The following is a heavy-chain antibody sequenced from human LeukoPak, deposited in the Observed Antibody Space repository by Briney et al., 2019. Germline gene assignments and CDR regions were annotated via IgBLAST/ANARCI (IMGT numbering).Heavy chain of an antibody. V-gene: IGHV1-8*01. Sequence: ASVRVSCKASGYTFTSYDIKWVRQATGQGLEWMGWMDPNSGNTGYAQKFQGRVTMTKKTSINTAYMELSSLRSEDTAVYCCARDRYIVGAYYFDYWGQGTLVTVSS. CDR3: ARDRYIVGAYYFDY. CDR1: GYTFTSYD. J-gene: IGHJ4*02. CDR2: MDPNSGNT. D-gene: IGHD1-26*01.